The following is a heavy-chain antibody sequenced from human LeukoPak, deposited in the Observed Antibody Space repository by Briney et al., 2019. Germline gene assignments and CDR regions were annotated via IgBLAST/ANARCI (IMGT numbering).Heavy chain of an antibody. V-gene: IGHV4-30-2*01. CDR3: AGSGGRKLYFDY. D-gene: IGHD3-10*01. J-gene: IGHJ4*02. CDR2: IYHSGST. Sequence: SQTLSLTCAVSGGSISSGGYSWSWIRQPPGKGLEWIGYIYHSGSTYYNPSLKSRVTISVDRSKNQFSLKLSSVTAADTAVYYCAGSGGRKLYFDYWGQGTLVTVSS. CDR1: GGSISSGGYS.